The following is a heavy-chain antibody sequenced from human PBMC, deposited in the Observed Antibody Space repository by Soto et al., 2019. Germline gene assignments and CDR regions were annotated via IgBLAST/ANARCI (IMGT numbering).Heavy chain of an antibody. CDR1: GYSFTSYW. Sequence: EVQLVQSGAEVKKPGESLRISCKGSGYSFTSYWISWLRQMPGKCLEWMGRIDPSDSYTNYSPSFQGHVTISADKSISNDSLQCSSFKASATAMYYCARRTLVGSGYDSWDYWGHGTLVTVYS. CDR2: IDPSDSYT. V-gene: IGHV5-10-1*03. J-gene: IGHJ4*01. CDR3: ARRTLVGSGYDSWDY. D-gene: IGHD3-22*01.